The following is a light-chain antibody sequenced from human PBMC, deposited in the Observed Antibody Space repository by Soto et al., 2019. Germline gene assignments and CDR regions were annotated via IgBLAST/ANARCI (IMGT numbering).Light chain of an antibody. CDR3: ASWDDNLNGGV. CDR2: EVS. V-gene: IGLV2-8*01. CDR1: SSDVGGYNS. Sequence: QSVLTQPPSASGSPGQSVTISCTGTSSDVGGYNSVSWYQQHPGKAPKLMIYEVSKRPSGVPDRFSGSKSGDTASLTVSGLQAEDEAEYYCASWDDNLNGGVFGGGTKLTVL. J-gene: IGLJ3*02.